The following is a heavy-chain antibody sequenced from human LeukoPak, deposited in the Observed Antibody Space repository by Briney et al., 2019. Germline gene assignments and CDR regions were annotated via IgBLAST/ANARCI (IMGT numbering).Heavy chain of an antibody. Sequence: SSETLSLTCTVSGGSISSYYWSWIRQPPGKGLEWIGYIYYSGSTNYNPSLKSRVTISVDTSKNQFSLKLSSVTAADTAVYYCARWGGYGDLYYFDYWGQGTLVTVSS. CDR1: GGSISSYY. CDR3: ARWGGYGDLYYFDY. J-gene: IGHJ4*02. D-gene: IGHD4-17*01. V-gene: IGHV4-59*01. CDR2: IYYSGST.